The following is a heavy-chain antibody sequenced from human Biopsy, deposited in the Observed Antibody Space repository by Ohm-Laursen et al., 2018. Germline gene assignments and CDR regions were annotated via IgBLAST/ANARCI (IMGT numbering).Heavy chain of an antibody. Sequence: GTLSLTCTVSSGSISSYYWTWIRQSPGKGLEWIASMYYSGSTTYNPALKSRVSISVDMSEYQFSLNLRSVTAADTAMYYCARGRHIREGWLVYDSWGQGTLVTVSS. D-gene: IGHD5/OR15-5a*01. CDR1: SGSISSYY. V-gene: IGHV4-59*01. CDR2: MYYSGST. CDR3: ARGRHIREGWLVYDS. J-gene: IGHJ5*02.